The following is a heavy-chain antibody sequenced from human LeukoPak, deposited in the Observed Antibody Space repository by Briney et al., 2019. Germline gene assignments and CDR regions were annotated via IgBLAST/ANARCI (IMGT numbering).Heavy chain of an antibody. D-gene: IGHD3-9*01. CDR2: INHSGST. J-gene: IGHJ3*02. V-gene: IGHV4-34*01. CDR3: ARFLYYDILTGPKDAFDI. Sequence: SETLSLTCAVYGGSFSGYYWSGIRQPPGKGLEWIGEINHSGSTNYNPSLKSRVTISVDTSKNQFSLKLSSVTAADTAVYYCARFLYYDILTGPKDAFDIWGQGTMVTVSS. CDR1: GGSFSGYY.